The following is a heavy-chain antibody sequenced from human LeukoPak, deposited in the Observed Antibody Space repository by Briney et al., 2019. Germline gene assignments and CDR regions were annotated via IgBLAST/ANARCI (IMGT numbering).Heavy chain of an antibody. CDR3: ARARFLETMDV. D-gene: IGHD3-3*01. V-gene: IGHV3-23*01. CDR1: GFTFSSYG. Sequence: GGTLRLSCAASGFTFSSYGMSWARQAPGKGLEWVSAISGSGGSTYYADSVKGRFTISRDNAKNSLYLQMNSLRAEDTAVYYCARARFLETMDVWGKGTTVTVSS. J-gene: IGHJ6*03. CDR2: ISGSGGST.